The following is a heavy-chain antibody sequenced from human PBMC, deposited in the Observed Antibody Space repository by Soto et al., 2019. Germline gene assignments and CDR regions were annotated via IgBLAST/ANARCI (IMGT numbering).Heavy chain of an antibody. CDR3: ARQVAFGGVIVYSYYGKDV. CDR1: GYTFTSYA. CDR2: INAGNGNT. Sequence: ASVKVSCKASGYTFTSYAMHWVRQAPGQRLEWMGWINAGNGNTKYSQKFQGRVTITRDTSASTAYMELSSLRSEDTAVYYCARQVAFGGVIVYSYYGKDVWGQGTTVTVSS. V-gene: IGHV1-3*01. J-gene: IGHJ6*02. D-gene: IGHD3-16*02.